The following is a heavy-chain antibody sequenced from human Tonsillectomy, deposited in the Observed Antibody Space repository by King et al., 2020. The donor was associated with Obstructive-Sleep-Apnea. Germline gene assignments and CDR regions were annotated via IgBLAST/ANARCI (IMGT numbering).Heavy chain of an antibody. V-gene: IGHV3-30-3*01. CDR2: ISSDGSNR. CDR3: ASRSGYDYY. Sequence: QVQLVESGGGVVQPGRSLRLSCAASRFSFSGYAMHWVRQAPGKGLEWVAVISSDGSNRDYADSVKGRFTISRDNSKNTLYLQMNSLRPEDTAVYYCASRSGYDYYWGQATLVTVSS. CDR1: RFSFSGYA. J-gene: IGHJ4*02. D-gene: IGHD5-12*01.